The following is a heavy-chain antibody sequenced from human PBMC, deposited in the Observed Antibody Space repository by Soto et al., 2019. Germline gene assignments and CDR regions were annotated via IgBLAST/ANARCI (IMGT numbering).Heavy chain of an antibody. CDR2: IDDSGTT. V-gene: IGHV4-30-4*01. D-gene: IGHD5-12*01. CDR1: GSSITSYNHY. Sequence: LSLTCTVSGSSITSYNHYWTWIRQAPGKGLECIGYIDDSGTTNYSPSLQGRVTISLDKSKNQFSLSLTSVTAADTAVYYCARGSRGPRWFDPWGQGALVTV. CDR3: ARGSRGPRWFDP. J-gene: IGHJ5*02.